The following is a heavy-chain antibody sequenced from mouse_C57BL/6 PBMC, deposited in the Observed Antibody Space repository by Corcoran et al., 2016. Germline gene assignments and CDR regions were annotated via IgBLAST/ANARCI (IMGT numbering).Heavy chain of an antibody. D-gene: IGHD2-3*01. CDR3: ARGGYDGYFYAMDY. CDR1: GYTFTDYY. J-gene: IGHJ4*01. CDR2: INPNNGGT. Sequence: EVQLQQSGPELVKPGASVKISCKASGYTFTDYYMNWVKQSHGKSLEWIGDINPNNGGTSYNQKFKGKATLTVVKSSSTAYMELRSLTTADSAVYYCARGGYDGYFYAMDYWGQGTSFTVSS. V-gene: IGHV1-26*01.